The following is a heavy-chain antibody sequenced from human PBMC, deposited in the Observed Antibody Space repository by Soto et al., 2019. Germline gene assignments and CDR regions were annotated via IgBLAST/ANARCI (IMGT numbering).Heavy chain of an antibody. CDR2: ISYDGSNK. Sequence: QVPLVESGGGVVQPGRSLRLSCAASGFTFSSYGMHWVRQAPGKGLEWVAVISYDGSNKYYADSVKGRFTISRDNSKNTRYLQMNSLRAEDTAVYYCAKDSSGWYFQFYYYGMDVWGQGTTVTVSS. CDR1: GFTFSSYG. V-gene: IGHV3-30*18. D-gene: IGHD6-19*01. J-gene: IGHJ6*02. CDR3: AKDSSGWYFQFYYYGMDV.